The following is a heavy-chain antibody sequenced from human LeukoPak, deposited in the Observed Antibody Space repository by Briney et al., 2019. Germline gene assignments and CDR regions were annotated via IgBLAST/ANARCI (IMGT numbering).Heavy chain of an antibody. J-gene: IGHJ4*02. D-gene: IGHD3-9*01. Sequence: SGTLSLTCEVSGASTSSNTCGSGFGQPPGRGLGGLGKRFIIGGTGNNPSPKTGATRSFDKSKNQFPLRLSSVTAADTAVYYCASERPYFDISTSSPVGYYFDSWGQGTLVAVSS. CDR3: ASERPYFDISTSSPVGYYFDS. V-gene: IGHV4-4*02. CDR1: GASTSSNTC. CDR2: RFIIGGT.